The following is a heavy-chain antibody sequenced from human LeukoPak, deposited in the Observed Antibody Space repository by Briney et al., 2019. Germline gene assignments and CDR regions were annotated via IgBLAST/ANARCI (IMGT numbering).Heavy chain of an antibody. Sequence: GGSLRLFCAASGFTFSGYTMNWVRQAPGQGLEWVSSISITSSNIYYADSVRGRFTISRDNAKNSLFLQMNGLRAEDTAMYYCARGDWEASWGQGTLVTVSS. CDR2: ISITSSNI. CDR3: ARGDWEAS. CDR1: GFTFSGYT. D-gene: IGHD3/OR15-3a*01. J-gene: IGHJ5*02. V-gene: IGHV3-21*06.